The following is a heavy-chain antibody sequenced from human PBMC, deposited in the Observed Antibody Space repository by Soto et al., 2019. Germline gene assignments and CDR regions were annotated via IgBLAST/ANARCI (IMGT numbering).Heavy chain of an antibody. CDR3: ARLHNSYWRFDY. D-gene: IGHD4-4*01. Sequence: QVQLQESGPGLVKPSETLSLTCTVSGGSISSSNYYWGWIRQPPGKEVEWIGSIYYSGSTYYNPSLKSRITISVDTSKNQFSLKLSSVTAADTAVFYCARLHNSYWRFDYWGQGTLVIVSS. CDR1: GGSISSSNYY. V-gene: IGHV4-39*01. CDR2: IYYSGST. J-gene: IGHJ4*02.